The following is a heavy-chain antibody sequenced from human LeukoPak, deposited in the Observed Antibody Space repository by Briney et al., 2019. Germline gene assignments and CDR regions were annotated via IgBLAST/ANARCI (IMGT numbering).Heavy chain of an antibody. CDR3: ARAQGALDY. D-gene: IGHD1-26*01. Sequence: GGSLRLSCAASGFDFGAYEMNWVRQAPGKGLEWVSGIGGGGTEYYADSVKGRFIISSDSSQNLVHLQMNSLTVEDTAVYYCARAQGALDYWGQGTLVTVSS. CDR2: IGGGGTE. CDR1: GFDFGAYE. J-gene: IGHJ4*02. V-gene: IGHV3-23*01.